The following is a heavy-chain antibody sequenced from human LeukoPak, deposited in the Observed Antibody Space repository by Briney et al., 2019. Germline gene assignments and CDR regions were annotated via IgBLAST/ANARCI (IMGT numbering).Heavy chain of an antibody. CDR2: TYYRSKWYY. D-gene: IGHD3-22*01. CDR1: GDSVSSNSAS. CDR3: ARESDRIDFDFDY. V-gene: IGHV6-1*01. J-gene: IGHJ4*02. Sequence: SQTLSLTCAISGDSVSSNSASWNWIRQSPSRGLEWLGRTYYRSKWYYDYTLSVKSRIIINPDTSKNQFSLHLNSVTPEDTAVYYCARESDRIDFDFDYWGQGTLVTVSS.